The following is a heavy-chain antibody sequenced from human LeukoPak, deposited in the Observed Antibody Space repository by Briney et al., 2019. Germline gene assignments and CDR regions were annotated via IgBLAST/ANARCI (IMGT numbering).Heavy chain of an antibody. D-gene: IGHD6-13*01. V-gene: IGHV4-34*01. CDR3: ARGARVSYSSSWDNFDY. CDR2: INHSGST. CDR1: GGSFSGYY. Sequence: TSETLSLTCAVYGGSFSGYYWSWIRQPPGKGLEWIGEINHSGSTNYNPSLKSRVTISVDTSKNRFSLKLSSVTAADTAVYYCARGARVSYSSSWDNFDYWGQGTLVTVSS. J-gene: IGHJ4*02.